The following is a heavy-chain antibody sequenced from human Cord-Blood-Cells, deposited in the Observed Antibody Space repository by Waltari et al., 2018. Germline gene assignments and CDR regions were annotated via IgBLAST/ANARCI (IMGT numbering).Heavy chain of an antibody. Sequence: QVQLQESGPGLVKPPQTLSLPCTVPGGSISSGGYYWSWIRQHPGKGLEWIGYIYYSGSTYYNPSLKSRVTISVDTSKNQFSLKLSSVTAADTAVYYCARYSSSWYNWFDPWGQGTLVTVSS. CDR1: GGSISSGGYY. J-gene: IGHJ5*02. V-gene: IGHV4-31*03. CDR3: ARYSSSWYNWFDP. CDR2: IYYSGST. D-gene: IGHD6-13*01.